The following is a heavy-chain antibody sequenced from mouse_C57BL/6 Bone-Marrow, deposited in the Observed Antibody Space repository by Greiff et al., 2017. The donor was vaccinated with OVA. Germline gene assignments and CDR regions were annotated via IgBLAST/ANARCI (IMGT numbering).Heavy chain of an antibody. CDR2: ISSGSSTI. CDR1: GFTFSDYG. V-gene: IGHV5-17*01. J-gene: IGHJ2*01. Sequence: EVKLVESGGGLVKPGGSLKLSCAASGFTFSDYGMHWVRQAPEKGLEWVAYISSGSSTIYYADTVKGRFTISRDNAKNTLFLQMTSLRSEDTAMYYCARGYDGYFDYWGQGTTPTVSS. CDR3: ARGYDGYFDY. D-gene: IGHD2-3*01.